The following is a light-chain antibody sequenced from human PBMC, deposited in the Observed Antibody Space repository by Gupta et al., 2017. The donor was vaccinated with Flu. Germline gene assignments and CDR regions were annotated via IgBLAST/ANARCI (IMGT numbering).Light chain of an antibody. V-gene: IGKV3-20*01. J-gene: IGKJ2*01. Sequence: ERATLSCKASQSVSSSYLAWYQQKPGQAPRLLIYGASSRATGIPDRFSGSGSGTDFTLTIIRLEPEDFALYYCQQYGSSAKTFGQGTKLEIK. CDR2: GAS. CDR3: QQYGSSAKT. CDR1: QSVSSSY.